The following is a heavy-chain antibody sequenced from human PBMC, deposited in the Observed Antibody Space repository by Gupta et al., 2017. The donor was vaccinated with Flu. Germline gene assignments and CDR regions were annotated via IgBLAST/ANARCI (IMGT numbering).Heavy chain of an antibody. D-gene: IGHD4-17*01. CDR2: IYYSGST. V-gene: IGHV4-39*01. CDR3: ARPRLDYGDYQIYFDY. CDR1: GGSISSSSYY. Sequence: QLQLQESGPGLVKPSETLSLTCTVSGGSISSSSYYWGWIRQPPGKGLEWIGSIYYSGSTYYNPSLKSRVTISVDTSKNQFSLKLSSVTAADTAVYYCARPRLDYGDYQIYFDYWGQGTLVTVSS. J-gene: IGHJ4*02.